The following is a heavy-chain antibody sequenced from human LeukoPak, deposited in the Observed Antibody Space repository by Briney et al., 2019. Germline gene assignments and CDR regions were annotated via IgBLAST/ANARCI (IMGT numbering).Heavy chain of an antibody. J-gene: IGHJ4*02. Sequence: ASVKVFCKASGYTFTGYCMHWVRQAPGQGLEWMGWINPNSGGTNYAQKFQGRVTMTRDTSISTAYMELSRLRSDDTAVYYCARGPRAAAGNRGPEFDYWGQGTLVTVSS. CDR1: GYTFTGYC. CDR3: ARGPRAAAGNRGPEFDY. CDR2: INPNSGGT. D-gene: IGHD6-13*01. V-gene: IGHV1-2*02.